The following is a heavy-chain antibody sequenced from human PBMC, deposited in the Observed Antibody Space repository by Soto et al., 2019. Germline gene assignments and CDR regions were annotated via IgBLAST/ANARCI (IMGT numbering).Heavy chain of an antibody. D-gene: IGHD3-10*01. CDR1: GFTFSDYY. CDR2: ISSSSSYT. V-gene: IGHV3-11*05. CDR3: AKDNELLWFGELLFNRRGNNWFDP. J-gene: IGHJ5*02. Sequence: GGSLRLSCAASGFTFSDYYMSWIHQAPGKGLEWVSYISSSSSYTNYADSVKGRFTISRDNAKNSLYLQMNSLRAEDTAVYYCAKDNELLWFGELLFNRRGNNWFDPWGQGTLVTVSS.